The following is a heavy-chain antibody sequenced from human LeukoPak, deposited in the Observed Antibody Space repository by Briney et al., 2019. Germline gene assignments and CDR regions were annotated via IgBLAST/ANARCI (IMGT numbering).Heavy chain of an antibody. CDR1: GGSISSSSYY. D-gene: IGHD1-1*01. V-gene: IGHV4-39*07. CDR3: AREGTDDAFDI. Sequence: SSETLSLTCTVSGGSISSSSYYWGWIRQPPGKGLEWIGSIYYSGSTYYNPSLKSRVTISVDTSKNQFSLKLSSVTAADTAVYYCAREGTDDAFDIWGQGTMVTVSS. CDR2: IYYSGST. J-gene: IGHJ3*02.